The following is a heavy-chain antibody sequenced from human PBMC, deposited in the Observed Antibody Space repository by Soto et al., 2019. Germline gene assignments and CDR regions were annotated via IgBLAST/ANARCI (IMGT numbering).Heavy chain of an antibody. V-gene: IGHV3-30*18. Sequence: QVQLVESGGGVVQPGRSLRLSCAASGFTFSHYGMHWVRQAPGKGLGWVAVISYHGSNKYYADSVKGRFTISRDNSKHALYLQMNSLRAEDTAVYYCAKGPAYSSGWYVDYWGQRTLVTVSS. CDR2: ISYHGSNK. J-gene: IGHJ4*02. D-gene: IGHD6-19*01. CDR3: AKGPAYSSGWYVDY. CDR1: GFTFSHYG.